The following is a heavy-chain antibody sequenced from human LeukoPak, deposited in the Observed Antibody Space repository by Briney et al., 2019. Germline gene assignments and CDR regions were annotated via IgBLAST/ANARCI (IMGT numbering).Heavy chain of an antibody. CDR2: IIPILGIA. Sequence: SVNVSCNASGGTFSSYAISWVRQAPGQGLEWMGTIIPILGIANYAQKFQGRVTITADKSTSTAYMELSSLRSEDTAVYYCARASYCSSTSCYAVFDYWGQGALVTVSS. J-gene: IGHJ4*02. CDR3: ARASYCSSTSCYAVFDY. D-gene: IGHD2-2*01. CDR1: GGTFSSYA. V-gene: IGHV1-69*04.